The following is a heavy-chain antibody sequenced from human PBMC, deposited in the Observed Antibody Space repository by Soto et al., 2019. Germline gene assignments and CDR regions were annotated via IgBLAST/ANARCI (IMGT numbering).Heavy chain of an antibody. V-gene: IGHV3-9*01. CDR1: GFTFDDYA. CDR3: ARAAGTRAFDI. J-gene: IGHJ3*02. CDR2: ISWNSGSI. D-gene: IGHD6-13*01. Sequence: GGSLRLSCAASGFTFDDYAMHWVRQAPGKGLEWVSGISWNSGSIGYADSVKGRFTISRDNAKNLLYLQMNSLRAEDTAVYYCARAAGTRAFDIWVQGTMVTVSS.